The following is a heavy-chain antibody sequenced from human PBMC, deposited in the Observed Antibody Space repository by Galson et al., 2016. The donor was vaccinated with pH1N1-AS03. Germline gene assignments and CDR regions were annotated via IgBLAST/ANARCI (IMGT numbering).Heavy chain of an antibody. D-gene: IGHD3-3*01. Sequence: SLRLSCAASGFTFSTYSMAWVRQAPGKGLEWVSALSSRGDDAYYADSVKGRFTISRDSPMNTLYLQMNSLEAEDTAVYYCAKGQLGILFYGIHVWGQGTTVIVSS. CDR3: AKGQLGILFYGIHV. V-gene: IGHV3-23*01. CDR2: LSSRGDDA. J-gene: IGHJ6*02. CDR1: GFTFSTYS.